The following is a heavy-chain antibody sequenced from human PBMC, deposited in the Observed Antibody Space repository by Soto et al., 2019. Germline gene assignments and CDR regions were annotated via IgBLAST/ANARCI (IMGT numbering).Heavy chain of an antibody. J-gene: IGHJ4*02. CDR2: VYWDDDN. V-gene: IGHV2-5*02. Sequence: QITLKESGPTMVQPTQTLTLTCSLSGFSVTTHGVGVGWIRQPPGKALEWLAVVYWDDDNRYRPSLKSRVTFTRDISKYQVVFTMANMDPADTATYYCAHKVTADLNARVFDYWGQGTPVTGSS. CDR1: GFSVTTHGVG. CDR3: AHKVTADLNARVFDY.